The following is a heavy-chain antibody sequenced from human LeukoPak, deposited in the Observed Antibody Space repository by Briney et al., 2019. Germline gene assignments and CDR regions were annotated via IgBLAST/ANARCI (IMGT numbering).Heavy chain of an antibody. CDR1: GFTFSSYA. Sequence: GGSLRLSCAASGFTFSSYAMSWVRQAPGKGLEWVSSISSSSSYIYYADSVKGRFTISRDNAKNSLYPQMNSLRAEDTAVYYCARDAKPYDSSGYYYYYYYYMDVWGKGTTVTVSS. D-gene: IGHD3-22*01. V-gene: IGHV3-21*01. CDR2: ISSSSSYI. CDR3: ARDAKPYDSSGYYYYYYYYMDV. J-gene: IGHJ6*03.